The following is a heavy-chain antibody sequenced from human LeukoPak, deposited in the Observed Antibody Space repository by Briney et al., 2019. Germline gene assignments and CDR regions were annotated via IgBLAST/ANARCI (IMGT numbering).Heavy chain of an antibody. J-gene: IGHJ3*02. Sequence: SETLSLTCTVSGGSISSYYWSWIRQPPGKGLEWIGYIYYSGSTNYNPSLKSRVTISVGTSKNQFSLKLSSVTAADTAVYYCATNYYDSSAHAFDIWGQGTMVTVSS. V-gene: IGHV4-59*01. D-gene: IGHD3-22*01. CDR3: ATNYYDSSAHAFDI. CDR1: GGSISSYY. CDR2: IYYSGST.